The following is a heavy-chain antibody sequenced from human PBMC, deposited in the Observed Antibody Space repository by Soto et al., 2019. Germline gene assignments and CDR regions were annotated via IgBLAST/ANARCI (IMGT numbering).Heavy chain of an antibody. CDR2: INHSGST. J-gene: IGHJ5*02. CDR1: GGSFSDYY. Sequence: TLSLTCAVYGGSFSDYYWSWIRQPPGKGLEWIGEINHSGSTNYNPSLKSRVTMSLDTSKNQFSLKLSSVTAADTAVYYCARGRRDILLIGWFDPWGQGTLVTVSS. D-gene: IGHD2-8*01. V-gene: IGHV4-34*01. CDR3: ARGRRDILLIGWFDP.